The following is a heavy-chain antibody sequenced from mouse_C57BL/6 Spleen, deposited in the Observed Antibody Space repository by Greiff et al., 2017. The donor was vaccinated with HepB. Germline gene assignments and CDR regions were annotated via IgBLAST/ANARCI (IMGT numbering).Heavy chain of an antibody. J-gene: IGHJ3*01. V-gene: IGHV1-5*01. CDR1: GYTFTSYW. Sequence: EVQLQQSGTVLARPGASVKMSCKTSGYTFTSYWMHWVKQRPGQGLEWIGAIYPGNSDTSYNQKFKGKATLTVDTSSSTAYMQLSSLTSEDSAVYYCASWDAWFAYWGQGTLVTFSA. CDR3: ASWDAWFAY. D-gene: IGHD4-1*01. CDR2: IYPGNSDT.